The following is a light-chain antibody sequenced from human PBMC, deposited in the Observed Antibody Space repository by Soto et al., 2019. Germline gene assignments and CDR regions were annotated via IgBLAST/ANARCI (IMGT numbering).Light chain of an antibody. CDR2: DVS. CDR3: SSYTTSNTRQIV. J-gene: IGLJ1*01. V-gene: IGLV2-14*03. Sequence: QSALTQPASVSGAPGQSINISCTGTSSDVGGYNYVSWYQHHPGKAPKLIIYDVSNRPSGVSNPFSGSKSGNTASLTISGLQPEDEAGYYCSSYTTSNTRQIVFGTRTKLTVL. CDR1: SSDVGGYNY.